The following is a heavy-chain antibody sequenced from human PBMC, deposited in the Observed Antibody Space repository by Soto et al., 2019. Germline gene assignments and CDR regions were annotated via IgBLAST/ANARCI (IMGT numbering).Heavy chain of an antibody. J-gene: IGHJ5*02. Sequence: GVLRLSCAASGFTFSSYAMSWVRQAPGKGLEWVSAISGSGGSTYYAGSVKGRFTISRDNSKNTLYLQMNSLRAEDTAVYYCAKDLAAAAAPSTKGNWFDPWGQGTLVTVSS. V-gene: IGHV3-23*01. CDR3: AKDLAAAAAPSTKGNWFDP. CDR1: GFTFSSYA. D-gene: IGHD6-13*01. CDR2: ISGSGGST.